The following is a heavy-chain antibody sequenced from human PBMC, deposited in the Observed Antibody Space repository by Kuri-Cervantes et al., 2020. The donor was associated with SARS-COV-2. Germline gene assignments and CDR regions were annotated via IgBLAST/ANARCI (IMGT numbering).Heavy chain of an antibody. J-gene: IGHJ4*02. CDR1: GFTFSSYA. Sequence: GESLKISCAASGFTFSSYAMSWVRQAPGKGLEWASAISGSGGSTYYADSVKGRFTISRDNSKNTLYLQMNSLRAEDTAVYYCAKDPRVIIAAAGDGYWGQGTLVTVSS. CDR2: ISGSGGST. V-gene: IGHV3-23*01. D-gene: IGHD6-13*01. CDR3: AKDPRVIIAAAGDGY.